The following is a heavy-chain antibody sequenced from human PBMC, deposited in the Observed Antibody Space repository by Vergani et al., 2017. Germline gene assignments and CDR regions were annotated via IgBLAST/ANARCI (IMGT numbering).Heavy chain of an antibody. V-gene: IGHV3-21*01. J-gene: IGHJ4*02. Sequence: EVQLVESGGGLVKPGGSLRLSCAASGFTFSSYSMNWVRQAPGKGLEWVSSISISSSYINYADSVKGRFTISRDNAKNSLYLQMNSLRAEDTAVYYCARSYGGYDAFDYWGQGTLVTVSS. D-gene: IGHD5-12*01. CDR3: ARSYGGYDAFDY. CDR2: ISISSSYI. CDR1: GFTFSSYS.